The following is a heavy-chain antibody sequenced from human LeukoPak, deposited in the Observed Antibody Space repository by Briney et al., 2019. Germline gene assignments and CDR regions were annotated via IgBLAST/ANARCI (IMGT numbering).Heavy chain of an antibody. J-gene: IGHJ5*02. CDR2: ISPYNGNT. CDR1: GYTLTNYG. V-gene: IGHV1-18*01. D-gene: IGHD2-2*02. Sequence: ASVKVSCKASGYTLTNYGISWVRQAPGQGPEWMGWISPYNGNTNYAQHLQGRVTMTTDTSTYTAYMELRSLRSDDTAVYYCARVECSSTSCYNVWFDPWGQGTLVSVSS. CDR3: ARVECSSTSCYNVWFDP.